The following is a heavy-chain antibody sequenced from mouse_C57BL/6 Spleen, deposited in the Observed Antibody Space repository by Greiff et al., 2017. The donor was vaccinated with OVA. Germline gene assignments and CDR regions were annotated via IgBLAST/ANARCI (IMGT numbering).Heavy chain of an antibody. V-gene: IGHV6-3*01. Sequence: EVQGVESGGGLVQPGGSMKLSCVASGFTFSNYWMNWVRQSPEKGLEWVAQIRLKSDNYATPYAESVKGRFTISRDDSKSSGYLQMNNLRAEDTGIYYCTYGYDEGYYAMDYWGQGTAVTVSS. CDR1: GFTFSNYW. CDR2: IRLKSDNYAT. J-gene: IGHJ4*01. D-gene: IGHD2-2*01. CDR3: TYGYDEGYYAMDY.